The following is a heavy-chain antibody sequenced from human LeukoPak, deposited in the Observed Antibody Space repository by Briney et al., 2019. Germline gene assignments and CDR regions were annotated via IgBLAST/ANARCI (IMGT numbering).Heavy chain of an antibody. V-gene: IGHV1-3*01. J-gene: IGHJ4*02. Sequence: ASVKVSCKTLGYTFITSSIYWVRQAPGQRLEWLGWITVASGNTRYSENLQGRVTLTRDTSANTAYMGLRNLKSEDTAVYYCVGGSLGFWGQGTLVTVSP. CDR2: ITVASGNT. CDR3: VGGSLGF. CDR1: GYTFITSS.